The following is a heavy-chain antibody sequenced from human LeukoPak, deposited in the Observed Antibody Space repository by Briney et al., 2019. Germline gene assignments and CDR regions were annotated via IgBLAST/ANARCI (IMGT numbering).Heavy chain of an antibody. CDR1: GLSLRNVW. CDR3: AQGSGFYYDY. CDR2: IKREIDGGTT. V-gene: IGHV3-15*07. Sequence: SGGSLRLSCAVSGLSLRNVWMNWLRQAPGKGLEWVGLIKREIDGGTTDFAAPVKGRFTISRDDSKNTLYLQMNRLTSEDTAVYYCAQGSGFYYDYWGQGTLVTVSS. J-gene: IGHJ4*02. D-gene: IGHD3-22*01.